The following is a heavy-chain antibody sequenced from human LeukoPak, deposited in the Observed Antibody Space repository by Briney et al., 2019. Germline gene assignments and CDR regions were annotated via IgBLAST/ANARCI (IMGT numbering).Heavy chain of an antibody. Sequence: SVKVSCKASGGTFSIYAIGWVRQAPGQRLEWMGGIIPIFGTPNYAHKSQGRSTITADESTSTAYIELTSLRSEDPAVNNGARSQGGTEGENDAFDIWGQGTMVTVSS. CDR1: GGTFSIYA. V-gene: IGHV1-69*13. D-gene: IGHD1-14*01. CDR3: ARSQGGTEGENDAFDI. J-gene: IGHJ3*02. CDR2: IIPIFGTP.